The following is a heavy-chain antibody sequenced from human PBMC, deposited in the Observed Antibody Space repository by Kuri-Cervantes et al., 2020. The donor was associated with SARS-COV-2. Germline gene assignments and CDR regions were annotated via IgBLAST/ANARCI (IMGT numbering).Heavy chain of an antibody. J-gene: IGHJ5*02. CDR3: ARSRQGYSSSWYNNWFDP. D-gene: IGHD6-13*01. CDR1: GFTFSGYG. Sequence: GESLKISCADSGFTFSGYGMHWVRQAPGKGLEWVAVISNDGSKKYYADSVKGRFTVSRDNSKNTLYLQINSLRLEDTAVYYCARSRQGYSSSWYNNWFDPWGQGTLVTVSS. CDR2: ISNDGSKK. V-gene: IGHV3-30*03.